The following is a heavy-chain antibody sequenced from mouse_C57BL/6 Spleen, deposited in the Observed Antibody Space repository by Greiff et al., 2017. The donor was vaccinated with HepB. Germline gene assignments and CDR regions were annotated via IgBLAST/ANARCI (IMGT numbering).Heavy chain of an antibody. J-gene: IGHJ4*01. CDR3: ARFSCNYIYAMDD. CDR2: IYPDSGST. V-gene: IGHV1-55*01. D-gene: IGHD2-1*01. CDR1: GYTFTSYW. Sequence: VQLQQPGAELVKPGASVKMSCKASGYTFTSYWMPWVKQRPGHGLEWIGEIYPDSGSTNYNEKFKSKATLTVDTSSSTAYMQLSSLTSEDSAVYYCARFSCNYIYAMDDWGKGTTVTVSS.